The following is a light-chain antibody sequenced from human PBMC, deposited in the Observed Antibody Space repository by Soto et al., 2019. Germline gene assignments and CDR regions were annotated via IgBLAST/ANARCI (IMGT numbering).Light chain of an antibody. CDR1: QTFSTS. CDR2: AAS. J-gene: IGKJ3*01. V-gene: IGKV1-39*01. CDR3: QQRWT. Sequence: DIQMTQSPSSLSASVGDRVTITCRASQTFSTSLNWYQHKPGQAPKLLIYAASNLQPGVPSRFSGSGSGTDFTLIISSLLPEYFATYYCQQRWTFGPGTTVDI.